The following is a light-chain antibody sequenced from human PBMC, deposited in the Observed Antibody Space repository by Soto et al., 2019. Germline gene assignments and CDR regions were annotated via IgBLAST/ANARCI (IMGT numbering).Light chain of an antibody. CDR1: KSDMSG. CDR3: QQYDNWPQT. V-gene: IGKV3-15*01. Sequence: VVMTPSRATLSVSPGETATLXRRASKSDMSGLRWDQHKDVQAPRLLLYRASTRATGSPARFSGRGSATEFTRPISSLQSVDFAVYYGQQYDNWPQTFGQGTKVDIK. CDR2: RAS. J-gene: IGKJ1*01.